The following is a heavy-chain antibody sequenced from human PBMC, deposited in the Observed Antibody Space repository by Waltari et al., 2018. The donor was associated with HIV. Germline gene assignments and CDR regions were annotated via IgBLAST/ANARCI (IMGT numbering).Heavy chain of an antibody. J-gene: IGHJ6*02. Sequence: QVTLKESGPVLVKPTETLTLTCTVSGFSLSNARMGVSWIRQPPGKALEGLAHIVSNAEKSYITSLKSRLTISKDTSKSQVVLTMTNMDPVDTATYYCARIEIVVVPAATFLARYYYGMDVWGQGTTVTVSS. D-gene: IGHD2-2*01. CDR3: ARIEIVVVPAATFLARYYYGMDV. CDR1: GFSLSNARMG. CDR2: IVSNAEK. V-gene: IGHV2-26*01.